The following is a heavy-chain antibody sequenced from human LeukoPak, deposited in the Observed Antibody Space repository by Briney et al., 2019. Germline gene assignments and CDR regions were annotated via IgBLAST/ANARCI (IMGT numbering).Heavy chain of an antibody. V-gene: IGHV3-74*01. CDR1: GFTFSSHW. Sequence: GGSLRLSCEASGFTFSSHWMHWLRQVPGKGLVWVARIRGDENEIDYADSVKGRLTISRDNAKNTLYLQMNSLRVEDSAVYFCARGHVPGSTRHWDFWGQGTLVTVSS. CDR2: IRGDENEI. J-gene: IGHJ4*02. CDR3: ARGHVPGSTRHWDF. D-gene: IGHD3-10*01.